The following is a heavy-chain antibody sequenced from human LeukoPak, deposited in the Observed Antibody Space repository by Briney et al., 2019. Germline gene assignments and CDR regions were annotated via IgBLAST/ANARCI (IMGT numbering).Heavy chain of an antibody. V-gene: IGHV4-34*01. D-gene: IGHD6-19*01. CDR2: INHSGST. CDR1: GGPFSGYY. CDR3: ARRYSSGLRGLSSRFDP. Sequence: SETLSLTCAVYGGPFSGYYWSWVRQPPGKGLEWIGEINHSGSTNYNPSLKSRVTISVDTSKNQFSLKLSSVTAADTAVYYCARRYSSGLRGLSSRFDPWGQGTLVTVSS. J-gene: IGHJ5*02.